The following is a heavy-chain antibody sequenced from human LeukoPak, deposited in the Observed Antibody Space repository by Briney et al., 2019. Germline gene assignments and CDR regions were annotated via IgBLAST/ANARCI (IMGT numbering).Heavy chain of an antibody. CDR2: IYSGGST. J-gene: IGHJ6*02. Sequence: GGSLRLSCAASGFTVSSNYMSWVRQAPGKGLEWVSVIYSGGSTYYADSAKGRFTISRDNSKNTLYLQMNSLRAEDTAVYYCASNTYYYDSSAYYLFYYYYGMDVWGQGTTVTVSS. D-gene: IGHD3-22*01. CDR3: ASNTYYYDSSAYYLFYYYYGMDV. V-gene: IGHV3-53*01. CDR1: GFTVSSNY.